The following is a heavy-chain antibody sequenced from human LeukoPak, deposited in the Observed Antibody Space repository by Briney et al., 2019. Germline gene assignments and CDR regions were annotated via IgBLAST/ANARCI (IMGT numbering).Heavy chain of an antibody. CDR1: GFTFSTYF. CDR2: IASDGSHT. Sequence: GRSLRLSCAASGFTFSTYFMHWVRQAPGKGLEWVADIASDGSHTFYADSVKGRFTISRDNSKNTVYLQMNSLRAEDTAVYYCAKSGPYYFDYWGQGTLVTVSS. J-gene: IGHJ4*02. V-gene: IGHV3-30-3*02. CDR3: AKSGPYYFDY.